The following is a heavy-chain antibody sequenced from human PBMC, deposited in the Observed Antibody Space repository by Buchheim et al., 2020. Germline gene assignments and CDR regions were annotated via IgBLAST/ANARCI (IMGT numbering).Heavy chain of an antibody. CDR2: IYYSGST. CDR1: GGSISSYY. D-gene: IGHD6-13*01. Sequence: QVQLQESGPGLVKPSETLSLTCTVSGGSISSYYWSWIRQPPGKGLEWIGYIYYSGSTHYNPSLKSRVTISVDTSKNQFSLKLTSVTAADTAVYYCARPSSPWYWFDPWGQGTL. CDR3: ARPSSPWYWFDP. V-gene: IGHV4-59*01. J-gene: IGHJ5*02.